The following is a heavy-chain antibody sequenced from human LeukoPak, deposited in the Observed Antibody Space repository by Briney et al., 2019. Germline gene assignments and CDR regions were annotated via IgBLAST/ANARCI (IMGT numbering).Heavy chain of an antibody. V-gene: IGHV4-4*09. CDR3: AGGNYYYYYIDV. CDR1: GGSISSYY. D-gene: IGHD3-3*01. J-gene: IGHJ6*03. CDR2: TYTSEST. Sequence: SETLSLTCTVSGGSISSYYWNWVRQPPGKGLEWIGYTYTSESTNYTPSLKSRVTISVDTSKKQFSLNLSSVTAADTAVYYCAGGNYYYYYIDVWGKGTTVTVPS.